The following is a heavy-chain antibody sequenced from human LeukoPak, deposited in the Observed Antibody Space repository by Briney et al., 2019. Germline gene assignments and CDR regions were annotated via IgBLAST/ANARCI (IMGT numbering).Heavy chain of an antibody. CDR3: ANQVVPAAPRGRNFDY. D-gene: IGHD2-2*01. J-gene: IGHJ4*02. V-gene: IGHV3-23*01. CDR2: ISGSGGST. CDR1: VVTLSRYA. Sequence: GGSLRLSSAASVVTLSRYAMSWSRQAPGQGKEWVSAISGSGGSTYYADSVKGRFTISRDNSKNTLYLQMNSLRAEDTAVYYCANQVVPAAPRGRNFDYWGQGTLVTVSS.